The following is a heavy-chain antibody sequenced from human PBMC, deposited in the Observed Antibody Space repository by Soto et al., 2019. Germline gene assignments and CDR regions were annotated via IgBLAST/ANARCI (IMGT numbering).Heavy chain of an antibody. J-gene: IGHJ6*02. CDR1: GGSFSCYY. Sequence: SETLSLTCAVYGGSFSCYYWSWIRQPPGKGLEWIGEINHSGSTNYNPSLKSRVTISVDTSKNQFSLKLSSVTAADTAVYYCARVSRELRNYYYYGMDVWGQGTTVTVSS. D-gene: IGHD1-7*01. CDR2: INHSGST. V-gene: IGHV4-34*01. CDR3: ARVSRELRNYYYYGMDV.